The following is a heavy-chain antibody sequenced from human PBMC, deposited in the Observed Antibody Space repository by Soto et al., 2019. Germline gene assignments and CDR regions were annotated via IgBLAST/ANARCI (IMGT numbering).Heavy chain of an antibody. D-gene: IGHD3-10*01. Sequence: ASVKVSCEASGYTFTSYDVNWVRQATGQGLEGMGWMNPNSGNTGYAQKFQGRVTMTRNTSISTAYMELSSLRSEDTAVYYCARGRLWFGEPYYYYGMDVWGQGTPVTVSS. V-gene: IGHV1-8*01. CDR3: ARGRLWFGEPYYYYGMDV. CDR2: MNPNSGNT. J-gene: IGHJ6*02. CDR1: GYTFTSYD.